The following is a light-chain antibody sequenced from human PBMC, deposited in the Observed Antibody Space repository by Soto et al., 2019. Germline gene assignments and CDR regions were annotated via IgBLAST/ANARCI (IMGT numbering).Light chain of an antibody. CDR1: SSDVGGYNY. V-gene: IGLV2-8*01. J-gene: IGLJ1*01. CDR2: GIN. CDR3: SSFAGSNNFPYV. Sequence: QSVLTQPASVSGSPGQSITISCTGTSSDVGGYNYVSWYQQHPGKAPKLMIYGINKRPSGVPDRFSGSKSGNTASLTVSGLQAEDEADYYCSSFAGSNNFPYVFGTGTKVTV.